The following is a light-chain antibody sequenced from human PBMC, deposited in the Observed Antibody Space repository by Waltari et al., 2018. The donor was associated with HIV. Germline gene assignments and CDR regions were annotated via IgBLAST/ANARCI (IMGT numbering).Light chain of an antibody. CDR2: QDT. V-gene: IGLV3-1*01. Sequence: SYDLTQPPSVSVSPGPPANITCPGDKLGAKYACWYQRNPGQSPVLVIYQDTKRPSGIPERFSGSNSGNTASLTISGTQAMDEADYYCQAWDSSTCVFGGGTKLTVL. CDR1: KLGAKY. J-gene: IGLJ2*01. CDR3: QAWDSSTCV.